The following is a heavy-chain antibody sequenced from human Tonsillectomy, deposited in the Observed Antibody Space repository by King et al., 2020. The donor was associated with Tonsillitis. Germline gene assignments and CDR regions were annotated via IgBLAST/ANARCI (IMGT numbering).Heavy chain of an antibody. V-gene: IGHV1-24*01. CDR2: INREDGET. CDR1: GYTLTEFS. J-gene: IGHJ4*02. Sequence: QLVQSGAEVKKPGAPVKVSCKVSGYTLTEFSMHWVRQAPGKGLEWMGGINREDGETIHAQKFQGRVTLTEDTSTDTAYMELSSLRSEDTAMYYCATGKYVWGSYRWGTFDYWGQGTLVTVSS. CDR3: ATGKYVWGSYRWGTFDY. D-gene: IGHD3-16*02.